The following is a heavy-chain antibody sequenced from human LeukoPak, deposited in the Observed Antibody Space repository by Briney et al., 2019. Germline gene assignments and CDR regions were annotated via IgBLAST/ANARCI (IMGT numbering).Heavy chain of an antibody. CDR1: AYTFTVYY. Sequence: ASVKVCCKSSAYTFTVYYMHTVLQATVQGLDWIGWINPNSGGTNYAQKFQGKVTMTRDTAISTAYMELCRLRSDDTAVYYCANGYSSSWSYYYHYGMDVWGQGPTVTVSS. CDR2: INPNSGGT. D-gene: IGHD6-13*01. J-gene: IGHJ6*02. CDR3: ANGYSSSWSYYYHYGMDV. V-gene: IGHV1-2*02.